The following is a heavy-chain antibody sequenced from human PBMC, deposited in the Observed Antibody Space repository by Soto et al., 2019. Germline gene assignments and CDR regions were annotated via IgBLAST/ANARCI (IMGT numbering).Heavy chain of an antibody. CDR2: IYSSGSS. D-gene: IGHD5-18*01. Sequence: QVQLQESGPGLVKPSATLSLICTVSGDSINGYNWSWIRQSAGSGLEWVGRIYSSGSSNYNPSLKSRVTMSVDPSKNQFSLRLTSVTAADTAIYYCAREYSYHFDPWGQGTLVTGSS. CDR1: GDSINGYN. V-gene: IGHV4-4*07. J-gene: IGHJ5*02. CDR3: AREYSYHFDP.